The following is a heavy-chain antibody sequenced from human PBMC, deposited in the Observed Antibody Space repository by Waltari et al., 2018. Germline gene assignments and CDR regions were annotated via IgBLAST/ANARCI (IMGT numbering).Heavy chain of an antibody. CDR3: ARAPTPYDFWSGYPSPHDAFDI. V-gene: IGHV4-39*01. Sequence: QLQLQESGPGLVKPSETLSLTCTVSGGSISSSSYYWGWIRQPPGKGLEWIGSIYYSGSTYYNPSPKIRVTISVDTSKNQFSLKLSSVTAADTAVYYCARAPTPYDFWSGYPSPHDAFDIWGQGTMVTVSS. CDR2: IYYSGST. J-gene: IGHJ3*02. D-gene: IGHD3-3*01. CDR1: GGSISSSSYY.